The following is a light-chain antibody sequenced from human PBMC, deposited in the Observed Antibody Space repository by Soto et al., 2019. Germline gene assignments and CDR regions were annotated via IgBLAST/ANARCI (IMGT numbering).Light chain of an antibody. J-gene: IGKJ4*01. CDR3: QEDGYWPLT. CDR1: QSVGNN. Sequence: EIVVTQSPATLSVSPGERATLSCRASQSVGNNFAWYQQKPGQAPRLLIFATSTRATGVPARFSGSGSGTYLPLTSSSLQSEDVAVYYCQEDGYWPLTVGGGAKVEIE. V-gene: IGKV3-15*01. CDR2: ATS.